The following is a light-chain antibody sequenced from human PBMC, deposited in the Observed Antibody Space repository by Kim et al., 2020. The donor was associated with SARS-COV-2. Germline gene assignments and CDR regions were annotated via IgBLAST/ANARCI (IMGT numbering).Light chain of an antibody. J-gene: IGKJ4*01. Sequence: APGETAAVSCRTSQTLGSNYLAWYQQKPGQAPRLLIYGASSRATGIPDRFSGSGSETDFTLTISRLDPEDFAMYYCQQYGTSPLTFGGGTKGDIK. CDR1: QTLGSNY. CDR2: GAS. CDR3: QQYGTSPLT. V-gene: IGKV3-20*01.